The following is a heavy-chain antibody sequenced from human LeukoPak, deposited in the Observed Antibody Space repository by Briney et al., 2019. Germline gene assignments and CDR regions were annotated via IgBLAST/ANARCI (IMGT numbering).Heavy chain of an antibody. J-gene: IGHJ4*02. CDR3: AKDRGYSSSWYYFDY. CDR2: IWYDGSNK. D-gene: IGHD6-13*01. Sequence: GESLKISCAAFGFTFSSYGMHRVRRAPGKGLEWVAVIWYDGSNKYYADSVKGRFTISRDNSKNTLYLQMNSLRAEDTAVYYCAKDRGYSSSWYYFDYWGQGTLVTVSS. V-gene: IGHV3-33*06. CDR1: GFTFSSYG.